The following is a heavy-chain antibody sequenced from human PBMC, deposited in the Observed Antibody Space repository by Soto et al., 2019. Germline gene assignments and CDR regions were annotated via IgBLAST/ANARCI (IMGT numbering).Heavy chain of an antibody. D-gene: IGHD5-18*01. CDR1: GFTFDDYA. CDR3: AKELRYSYGSYYYGMDV. Sequence: EVQLVESGGGLVQPGRSLRLSCAASGFTFDDYAMHWVRQAPGKGLEWVSGISWNSGSIGYADSVKGRFTISRDNAKNSLYLQMNSLRAEDTALYYCAKELRYSYGSYYYGMDVWGQGTTVTVSS. CDR2: ISWNSGSI. V-gene: IGHV3-9*01. J-gene: IGHJ6*02.